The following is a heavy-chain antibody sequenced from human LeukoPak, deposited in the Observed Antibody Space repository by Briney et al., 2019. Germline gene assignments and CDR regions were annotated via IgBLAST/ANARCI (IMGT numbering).Heavy chain of an antibody. D-gene: IGHD3-10*02. CDR1: GFTFSSYS. V-gene: IGHV3-48*04. CDR3: AELGITMIGGV. Sequence: GGSLRLSCAASGFTFSSYSMNWARQAPGKGLEWVSYISSSGSTIYYADSVKGRFTISRDNAKNSLYLQMNSLRAEDTAVYYCAELGITMIGGVWGKGTTVTISS. CDR2: ISSSGSTI. J-gene: IGHJ6*04.